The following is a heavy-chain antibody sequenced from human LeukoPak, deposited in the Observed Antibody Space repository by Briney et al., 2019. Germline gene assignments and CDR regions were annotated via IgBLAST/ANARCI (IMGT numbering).Heavy chain of an antibody. CDR3: AREHAFSYFDWWVDAFDI. Sequence: PSETLSLTCTVSGGSISSYYWSWIRQPAGKGLEWIGYIYYSGSTNYNPSLKSRVTISVDTSKNQFSLKLSSVTAADTAVYYCAREHAFSYFDWWVDAFDIWGQGTMVTVSS. V-gene: IGHV4-59*01. D-gene: IGHD3-9*01. CDR2: IYYSGST. J-gene: IGHJ3*02. CDR1: GGSISSYY.